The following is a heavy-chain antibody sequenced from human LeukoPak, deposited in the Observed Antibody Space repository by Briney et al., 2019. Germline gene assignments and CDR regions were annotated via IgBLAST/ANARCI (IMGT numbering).Heavy chain of an antibody. J-gene: IGHJ4*02. CDR3: AGGYGSSWSFDH. CDR1: GYSISSGYY. V-gene: IGHV4-38-2*01. D-gene: IGHD2-2*01. Sequence: SETLSLTCAVSGYSISSGYYWGWIRQPPGKGLEWIGSIYHSGSTYYNPSLKSRVTISVDTSKNHFSPKLNSVTAADTAVYYCAGGYGSSWSFDHWGQGTLVTVSS. CDR2: IYHSGST.